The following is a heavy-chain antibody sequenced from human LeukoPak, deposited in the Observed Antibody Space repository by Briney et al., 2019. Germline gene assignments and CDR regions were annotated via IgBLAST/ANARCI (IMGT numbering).Heavy chain of an antibody. CDR1: GGSISSSNW. Sequence: NSSETLSLTCTVSGGSISSSNWWSWVRQPPGKGLEWIGEIYHSGSTNYNPSLKSRVTISVDKSKNQFSLKLSSVTAADTAVYYCASTVAAADPRLYNWFDPWGQGTLVTVSS. CDR2: IYHSGST. V-gene: IGHV4-4*02. D-gene: IGHD6-13*01. CDR3: ASTVAAADPRLYNWFDP. J-gene: IGHJ5*02.